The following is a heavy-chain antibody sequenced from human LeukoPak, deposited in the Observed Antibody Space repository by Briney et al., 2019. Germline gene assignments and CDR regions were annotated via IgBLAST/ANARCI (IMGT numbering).Heavy chain of an antibody. Sequence: ASVEVSCKASGYTFTSYAMHWVRQAPGQRLEWMGWINAGNGNTKYSQEFQGRVTITRDTSASTAYMELSSLRSEDMAVYYCARDWGGRDGSGSYAAFDVWGQGTMVTVSS. V-gene: IGHV1-3*03. CDR3: ARDWGGRDGSGSYAAFDV. CDR2: INAGNGNT. J-gene: IGHJ3*01. D-gene: IGHD3-10*01. CDR1: GYTFTSYA.